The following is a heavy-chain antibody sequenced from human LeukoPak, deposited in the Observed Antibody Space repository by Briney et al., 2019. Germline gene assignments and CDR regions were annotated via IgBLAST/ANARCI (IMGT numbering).Heavy chain of an antibody. CDR3: AREDAGGTYSFDY. V-gene: IGHV3-66*01. D-gene: IGHD1-26*01. J-gene: IGHJ4*02. Sequence: GGSLRLSCVVSGFTVSSNFMSWVRQAPGKGPEWVSVIYTSGITYYADSVRGRFTISRDDSKNTLYLQMDSLTAEDTAVYYCAREDAGGTYSFDYWGQGTLVTVSS. CDR1: GFTVSSNF. CDR2: IYTSGIT.